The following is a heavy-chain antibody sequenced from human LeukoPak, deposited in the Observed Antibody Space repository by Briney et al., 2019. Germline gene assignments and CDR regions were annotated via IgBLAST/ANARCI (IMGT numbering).Heavy chain of an antibody. CDR1: GYSISSGYY. J-gene: IGHJ5*02. Sequence: SETLSLTCTVSGYSISSGYYWGWIRQPPGKGLEWIGSIYYSGSTYYNPSLKSRVTISVDTSKNQFSLKLRSVTAADTAVYYCARTQGWFDPWGQGTLVTVSS. CDR2: IYYSGST. CDR3: ARTQGWFDP. V-gene: IGHV4-38-2*02.